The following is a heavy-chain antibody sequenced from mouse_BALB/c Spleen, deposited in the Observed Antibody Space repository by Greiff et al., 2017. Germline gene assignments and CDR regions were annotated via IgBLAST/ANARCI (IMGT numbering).Heavy chain of an antibody. CDR2: IFPGTGTT. J-gene: IGHJ4*01. Sequence: VKLQESGAELVKPGASVKLSCKTSGYTFTSYWMQWVKQRPGQGLGWIGEIFPGTGTTYYNEKFKGKATLTIDTSSSTAYMQLSSLTSEDSAVYFCASSVYAMAYWGQGTSVTVSA. V-gene: IGHV1S132*01. CDR3: ASSVYAMAY. CDR1: GYTFTSYW.